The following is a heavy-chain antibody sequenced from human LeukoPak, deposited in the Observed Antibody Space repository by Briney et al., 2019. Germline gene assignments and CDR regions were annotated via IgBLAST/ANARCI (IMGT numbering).Heavy chain of an antibody. J-gene: IGHJ1*01. D-gene: IGHD1-26*01. CDR3: AREGYSGSYHEYFQH. CDR1: GYTFTSYY. CDR2: INPSGGST. Sequence: ASVKVSCKASGYTFTSYYMHWVRQAPGQGLEWMGIINPSGGSTSYAQKFQGRVTMTRDTSTSTVYMELSSLRSEDTAVYYCAREGYSGSYHEYFQHWGQGTLVTVSS. V-gene: IGHV1-46*01.